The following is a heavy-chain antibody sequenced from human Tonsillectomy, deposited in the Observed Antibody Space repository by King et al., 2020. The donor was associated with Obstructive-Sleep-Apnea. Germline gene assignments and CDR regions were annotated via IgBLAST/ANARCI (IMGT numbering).Heavy chain of an antibody. V-gene: IGHV3-30*02. CDR1: GFTFSSNG. CDR3: AKVNIPRLYGMDV. Sequence: VQLVESGVGVVQPGGSLRLSCAASGFTFSSNGVHWVRRAPGKGLEWVAVVRYDGSNKYYADSVKGRFTISRDNSKNTLYLQMNRLRAEDTAVYYCAKVNIPRLYGMDVWGQGTTVTVSS. CDR2: VRYDGSNK. J-gene: IGHJ6*02.